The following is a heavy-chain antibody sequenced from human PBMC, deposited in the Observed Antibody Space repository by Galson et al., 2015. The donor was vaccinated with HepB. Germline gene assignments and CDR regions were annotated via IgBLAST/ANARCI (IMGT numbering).Heavy chain of an antibody. J-gene: IGHJ5*02. Sequence: SLRLSCAASGFTFSSYAMSWVRQAPGKGLEWVSAISGSGGSTYYADSVKGRFTISRDNSKNTLYLQMNSLRAEDTAVYYCAKGGLVVVPAATPEGFDPWGQGTLVTVSS. V-gene: IGHV3-23*01. D-gene: IGHD2-2*02. CDR1: GFTFSSYA. CDR3: AKGGLVVVPAATPEGFDP. CDR2: ISGSGGST.